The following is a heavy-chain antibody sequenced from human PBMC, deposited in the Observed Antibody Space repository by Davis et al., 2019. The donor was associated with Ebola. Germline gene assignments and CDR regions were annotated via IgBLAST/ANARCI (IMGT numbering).Heavy chain of an antibody. CDR3: ARDGSNSYFDY. CDR2: ISGSGGGT. V-gene: IGHV3-23*01. Sequence: GESLKISCAASGFTFSNYAMSWVRQAPGKGLEWVSAISGSGGGTYYADSVKGRFTISRDNSKNTLYLQMNSLRAEDTAVYYCARDGSNSYFDYWGQGNLVTVSS. J-gene: IGHJ4*02. CDR1: GFTFSNYA. D-gene: IGHD6-6*01.